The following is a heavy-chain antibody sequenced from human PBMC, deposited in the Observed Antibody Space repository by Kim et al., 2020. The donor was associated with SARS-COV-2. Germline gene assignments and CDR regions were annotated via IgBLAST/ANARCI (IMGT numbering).Heavy chain of an antibody. V-gene: IGHV3-21*01. CDR2: ISSNSASI. CDR1: GFSFSSYK. Sequence: GGSLRLSCAASGFSFSSYKMNWVRQAPGKGLEWVSVISSNSASIYYADSVKGRFTISRDNTKNSLYLQMNSLRVEDTAVYYCTTQLFSVAENYWGQGTLLTVS. D-gene: IGHD6-19*01. J-gene: IGHJ4*02. CDR3: TTQLFSVAENY.